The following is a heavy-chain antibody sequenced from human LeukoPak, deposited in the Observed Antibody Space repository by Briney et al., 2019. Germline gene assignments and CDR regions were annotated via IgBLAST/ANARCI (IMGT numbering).Heavy chain of an antibody. CDR2: INWNGGST. D-gene: IGHD4-17*01. CDR1: GFTFDDYG. CDR3: ARETVTTYSYYFDY. Sequence: GGSLRLSCAASGFTFDDYGMSWVRQAPGKGLEWVSGINWNGGSTGYADSVKGRFTISRDNAKNSLYLQMNSLRAEDTAVYYCARETVTTYSYYFDYWGQGTLVTVSS. V-gene: IGHV3-20*04. J-gene: IGHJ4*02.